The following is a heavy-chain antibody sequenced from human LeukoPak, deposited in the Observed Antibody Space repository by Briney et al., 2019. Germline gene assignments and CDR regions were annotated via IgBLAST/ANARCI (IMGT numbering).Heavy chain of an antibody. Sequence: SETLSLTCTVSGYSISSGYYWGWIRQSPGKGLEWIGSIHHYGGAYYSAALKSRVSISLDTSKNQLSLKLSSVTAADTAVYYCARVDGYNLDYWGQGTLVTVSS. CDR2: IHHYGGA. V-gene: IGHV4-38-2*02. D-gene: IGHD5-24*01. J-gene: IGHJ4*02. CDR3: ARVDGYNLDY. CDR1: GYSISSGYY.